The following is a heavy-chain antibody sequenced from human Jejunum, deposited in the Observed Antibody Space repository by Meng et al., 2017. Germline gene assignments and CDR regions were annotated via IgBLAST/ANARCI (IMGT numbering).Heavy chain of an antibody. CDR3: ARGVGDIRFGFDY. V-gene: IGHV4-4*02. CDR2: IYHSGRS. CDR1: GDSISSTSW. D-gene: IGHD3-16*01. J-gene: IGHJ4*02. Sequence: ESGPGLVKPSGTLCLTCEAVGDSISSTSWWDWLRQPPGKGLDWIGEIYHSGRSNFIPSLKSRVSISLDESKNQFSLTLNSVTAADTAVYYCARGVGDIRFGFDYWGQGILVTVSS.